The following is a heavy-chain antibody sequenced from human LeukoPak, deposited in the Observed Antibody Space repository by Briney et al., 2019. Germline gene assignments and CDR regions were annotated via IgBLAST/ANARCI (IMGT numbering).Heavy chain of an antibody. CDR1: GDSVSSNGAS. Sequence: SQTLSLTCAISGDSVSSNGASWNWIGQSPSRGLEWLGRTYYRSKWYNDYAVSVKSRININPDTSKNQFSLQLNSVTPEDTAVYYCARGFPRYFDLWGRGTLVTVSS. J-gene: IGHJ2*01. D-gene: IGHD2-21*01. CDR2: TYYRSKWYN. CDR3: ARGFPRYFDL. V-gene: IGHV6-1*01.